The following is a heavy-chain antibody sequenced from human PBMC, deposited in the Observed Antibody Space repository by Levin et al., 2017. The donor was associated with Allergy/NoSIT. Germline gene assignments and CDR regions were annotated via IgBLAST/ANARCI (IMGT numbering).Heavy chain of an antibody. CDR2: ISPGDSDT. Sequence: LGESLKISCKGSGYSFTNYWIGWVRQMPGKGLEWMGIISPGDSDTRYSPSFQGQVTISADKSISTAYLQWSSLKASDTAVYYCARHRGGRYEPFDIWGQGTMVTVSS. CDR1: GYSFTNYW. CDR3: ARHRGGRYEPFDI. D-gene: IGHD1-14*01. J-gene: IGHJ3*02. V-gene: IGHV5-51*01.